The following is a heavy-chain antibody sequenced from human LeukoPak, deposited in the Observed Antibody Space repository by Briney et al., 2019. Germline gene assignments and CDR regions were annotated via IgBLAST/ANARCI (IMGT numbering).Heavy chain of an antibody. J-gene: IGHJ5*02. V-gene: IGHV4-59*01. D-gene: IGHD5-24*01. CDR2: IYYSGST. CDR3: ARATTWFDP. CDR1: GGSISSYY. Sequence: SETLSLTCTVSGGSISSYYWSWIRQPPGKGLEWIGYIYYSGSTNYNPSLKSRVTISVDTSKNQSSLKLSSVTAADTAVYYCARATTWFDPWGQGTLVTVSS.